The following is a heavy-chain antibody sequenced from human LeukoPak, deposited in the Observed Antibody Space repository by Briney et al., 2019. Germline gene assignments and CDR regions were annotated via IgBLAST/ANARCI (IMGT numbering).Heavy chain of an antibody. D-gene: IGHD3-10*01. CDR2: IYYTGST. V-gene: IGHV4-59*01. CDR1: GGSINSFY. J-gene: IGHJ5*02. Sequence: SETLSLTCTVSGGSINSFYWSWIRQPPGKGLEWIGYIYYTGSTDYNPSLRSRVTISIDTSKNQFSLKLSSVTAADTAVYYCARHYGSGSYYDNWFDPWGQGTLVTVSS. CDR3: ARHYGSGSYYDNWFDP.